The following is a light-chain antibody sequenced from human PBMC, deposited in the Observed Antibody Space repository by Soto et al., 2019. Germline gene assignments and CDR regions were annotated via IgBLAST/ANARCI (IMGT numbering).Light chain of an antibody. V-gene: IGKV1-27*01. J-gene: IGKJ1*01. Sequence: DIQMTQSPSSLSASVGDRVTITCRASQGIRNYLAWYQQKPGKVPKLLIYAASTLQSGVPSRISGSGSATDLTLTISSLQPEDVATYYCQKYSSAPWTFGPGTKVNVK. CDR1: QGIRNY. CDR2: AAS. CDR3: QKYSSAPWT.